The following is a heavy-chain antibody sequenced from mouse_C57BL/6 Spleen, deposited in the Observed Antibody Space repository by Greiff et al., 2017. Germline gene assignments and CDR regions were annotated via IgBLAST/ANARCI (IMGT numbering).Heavy chain of an antibody. V-gene: IGHV3-8*01. Sequence: EVQLVESGPGLAKPSQTLSLTCSVTGYSITSDYWNWIRKFPGNKLEYMGYISYSGSTYYNPSLKSHISITRDTTKNPYYLQSNSLSTEDTSTYYCASGYYYGPFAYWGQGTLVTVSA. CDR1: GYSITSDY. CDR3: ASGYYYGPFAY. J-gene: IGHJ3*01. D-gene: IGHD1-1*01. CDR2: ISYSGST.